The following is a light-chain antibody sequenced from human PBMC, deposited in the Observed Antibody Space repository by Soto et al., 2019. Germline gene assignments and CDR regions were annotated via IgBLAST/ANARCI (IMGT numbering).Light chain of an antibody. CDR2: EVS. CDR1: SSDVGGYNY. Sequence: QSALTQPASVSGSPGQSITISCTGTSSDVGGYNYVSWYQQHPGKAPKLIIYEVSNRPSGVSNRFSGSKSGNTASLTISGLQAEDEADYYCSSFGSTTTWLFGGGTKVTVL. V-gene: IGLV2-14*01. CDR3: SSFGSTTTWL. J-gene: IGLJ3*02.